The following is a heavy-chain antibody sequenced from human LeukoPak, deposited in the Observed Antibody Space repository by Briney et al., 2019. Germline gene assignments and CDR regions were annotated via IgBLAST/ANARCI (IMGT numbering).Heavy chain of an antibody. D-gene: IGHD3-22*01. V-gene: IGHV1-2*02. CDR3: ARGDYYDSSGSHY. J-gene: IGHJ4*02. CDR2: INPNSGGT. Sequence: ASVKVSCKAPGYTFTGYYMHWVRQVPGQGLEWMGWINPNSGGTNYAQKFQGRVTMTRDTSISTAYMELSRLRSDDTAVYYCARGDYYDSSGSHYWGQGTLVTVSS. CDR1: GYTFTGYY.